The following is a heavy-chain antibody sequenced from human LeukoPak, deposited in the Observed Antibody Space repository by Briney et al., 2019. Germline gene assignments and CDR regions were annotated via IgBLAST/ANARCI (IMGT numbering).Heavy chain of an antibody. Sequence: GGSLRLSCEASGFTFSDSYMSWLRQPPGKGLESISYIGPSGNFINYADSVKGRFTISRDNAKKSLYLQINSLRAEDTAVYYCSRDPRVLGYWGQGTLVTVSS. CDR3: SRDPRVLGY. CDR1: GFTFSDSY. J-gene: IGHJ4*02. CDR2: IGPSGNFI. V-gene: IGHV3-11*01.